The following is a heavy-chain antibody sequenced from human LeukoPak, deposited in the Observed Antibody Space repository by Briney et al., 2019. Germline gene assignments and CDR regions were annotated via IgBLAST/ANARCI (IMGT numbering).Heavy chain of an antibody. CDR1: GSSFTSYW. CDR2: IYPGDSDT. D-gene: IGHD6-19*01. V-gene: IGHV5-51*01. Sequence: GASLQISCKGSGSSFTSYWIGWVRQLPGKGLEWMGIIYPGDSDTRYSPSFQGQVTISADKSISTAYLQWSSLKASDTAMYYCARREWLTQGTDDWGQGTLVTVSS. CDR3: ARREWLTQGTDD. J-gene: IGHJ4*02.